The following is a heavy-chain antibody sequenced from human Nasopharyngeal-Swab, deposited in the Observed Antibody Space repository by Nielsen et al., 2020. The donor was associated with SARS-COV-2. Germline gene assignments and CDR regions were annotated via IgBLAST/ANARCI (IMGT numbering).Heavy chain of an antibody. CDR1: GFTFSNAW. V-gene: IGHV3-15*01. CDR3: TPEGFPRAVFYYYYMDV. J-gene: IGHJ6*03. Sequence: GGSLRLSCAASGFTFSNAWMSWVRQAPGKGLEWVGRIKSKTDGGTTDYAAPVKGRFTISRDDSKNTLYLQMNSLKTEDTAVYYCTPEGFPRAVFYYYYMDVWGKGTTVTVSS. CDR2: IKSKTDGGTT. D-gene: IGHD3-10*01.